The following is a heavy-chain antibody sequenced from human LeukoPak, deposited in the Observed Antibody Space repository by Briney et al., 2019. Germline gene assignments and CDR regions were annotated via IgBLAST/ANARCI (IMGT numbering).Heavy chain of an antibody. Sequence: SETLSLTCAVYGGSLSGYYWSWIRQPPGKGLEWIGEINHSGSTNYNPSLKSRVTISVDTSKNQFSLKLSSVTAADTAVYYCARGPGIAVAVDYWGQGTLVTVSS. D-gene: IGHD6-19*01. V-gene: IGHV4-34*01. J-gene: IGHJ4*02. CDR1: GGSLSGYY. CDR3: ARGPGIAVAVDY. CDR2: INHSGST.